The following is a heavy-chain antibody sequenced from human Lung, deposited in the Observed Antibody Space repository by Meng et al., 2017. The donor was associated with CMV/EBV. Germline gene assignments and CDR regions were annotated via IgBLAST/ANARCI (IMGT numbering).Heavy chain of an antibody. Sequence: QLQRQESGPGRVKLSETLSLTCTGSGGSLRSSSHYWGWIRQPPGKGLEWIGNIYYSGLTSYNPSLKSRVTISVDTSKNQFSLKLSSVTAADTAVFYCARVWANGEGWFDPWGQGTLVTVSS. J-gene: IGHJ5*02. CDR3: ARVWANGEGWFDP. CDR2: IYYSGLT. CDR1: GGSLRSSSHY. D-gene: IGHD2-8*01. V-gene: IGHV4-39*07.